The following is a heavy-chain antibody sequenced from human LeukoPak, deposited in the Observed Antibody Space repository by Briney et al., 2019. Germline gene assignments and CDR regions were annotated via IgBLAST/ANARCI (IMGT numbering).Heavy chain of an antibody. J-gene: IGHJ3*02. CDR3: ACYYYGSGNAFDI. D-gene: IGHD3-10*01. CDR2: ISSSSSYI. Sequence: GGSLRLSCAASGFTFSSYSMNWVRQAPGKGLEWVSSISSSSSYIYYADSVKGRSTISRDNAKNSLYLQMNSLRAEDTAVYYCACYYYGSGNAFDIWGQGTMVTVSS. CDR1: GFTFSSYS. V-gene: IGHV3-21*01.